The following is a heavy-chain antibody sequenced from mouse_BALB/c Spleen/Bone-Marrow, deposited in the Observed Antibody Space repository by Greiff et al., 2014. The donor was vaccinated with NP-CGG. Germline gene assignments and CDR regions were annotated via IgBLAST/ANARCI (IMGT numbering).Heavy chain of an antibody. J-gene: IGHJ2*01. Sequence: EVKLMESGAELVKPGASVKLSCTASGFNIKDTYMHWVKQRPEQGLEWTGRIDPANGNTKYDPKFQGKATITADTSSNTAYLQLSSLTSEDTAVYYCARWDYRYDYWGQGTTLTVSS. D-gene: IGHD2-14*01. CDR3: ARWDYRYDY. CDR1: GFNIKDTY. V-gene: IGHV14-3*02. CDR2: IDPANGNT.